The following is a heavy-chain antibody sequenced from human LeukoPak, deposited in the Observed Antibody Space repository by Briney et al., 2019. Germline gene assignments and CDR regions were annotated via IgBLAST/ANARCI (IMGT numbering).Heavy chain of an antibody. Sequence: GGSLRLSCAASGFTFSDYSMNWVRQAPGKGLEWVSLIIASSGSTFNADSVKGRFTISRDNSKNTLYLQMNSLRAEDTAVYYCAKGAYDYIEMGYFAYWGQGTLVTVSS. CDR3: AKGAYDYIEMGYFAY. V-gene: IGHV3-23*01. J-gene: IGHJ4*02. CDR2: IIASSGST. D-gene: IGHD5-12*01. CDR1: GFTFSDYS.